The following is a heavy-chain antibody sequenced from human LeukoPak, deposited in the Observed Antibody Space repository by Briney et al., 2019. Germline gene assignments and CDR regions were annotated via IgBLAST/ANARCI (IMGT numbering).Heavy chain of an antibody. J-gene: IGHJ4*02. V-gene: IGHV3-23*01. CDR1: GFIFSSYA. CDR3: AKASWVSTADAVL. D-gene: IGHD3-16*01. CDR2: LRGNGDT. Sequence: PGGSLRLSCAASGFIFSSYAMSWVREAPASGLEWVSSLRGNGDTFYAGSVKGRFTLSRDDSRNPVYLHRNDLRLEDTAVYYCAKASWVSTADAVLWGQGTVVTVSS.